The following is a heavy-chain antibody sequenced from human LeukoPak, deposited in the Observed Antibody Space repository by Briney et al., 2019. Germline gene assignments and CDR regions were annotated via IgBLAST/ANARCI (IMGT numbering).Heavy chain of an antibody. Sequence: PGGSLRLSCAASGFSFNNYWMTWVRQAPGKGLEWVANIKEDGSEKNYVDSAKGRLTISRDNAQNSLYLQMNSLRAEDSAVYYCATEGIPGRVFRGVIDYWGQGILVTVSS. D-gene: IGHD3-10*01. CDR1: GFSFNNYW. V-gene: IGHV3-7*01. J-gene: IGHJ4*02. CDR2: IKEDGSEK. CDR3: ATEGIPGRVFRGVIDY.